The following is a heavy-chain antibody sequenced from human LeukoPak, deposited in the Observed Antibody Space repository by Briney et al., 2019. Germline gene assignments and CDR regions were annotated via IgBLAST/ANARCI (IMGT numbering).Heavy chain of an antibody. J-gene: IGHJ4*02. CDR2: IYPDDSDT. CDR3: ARQGPDYGDGTFDY. V-gene: IGHV5-51*01. CDR1: GYNFSRFW. D-gene: IGHD4-17*01. Sequence: GESLKTSCKGSGYNFSRFWLNWVRQMPGKGLEWMGIIYPDDSDTRYSPSFQGQVTISADKSISTAYLQWSSLKASDTAMYYCARQGPDYGDGTFDYWGQGTLVTVSP.